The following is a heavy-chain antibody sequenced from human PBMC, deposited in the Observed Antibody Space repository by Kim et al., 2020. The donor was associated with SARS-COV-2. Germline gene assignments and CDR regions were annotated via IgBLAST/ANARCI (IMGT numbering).Heavy chain of an antibody. D-gene: IGHD2-21*02. CDR3: ATGIVTNVAFDI. Sequence: DYAAPVRDRFTISRDDSKNTLFLQMNSLRTEDTGVYFCATGIVTNVAFDIWGQGTMVTVSS. V-gene: IGHV3-15*01. J-gene: IGHJ3*02.